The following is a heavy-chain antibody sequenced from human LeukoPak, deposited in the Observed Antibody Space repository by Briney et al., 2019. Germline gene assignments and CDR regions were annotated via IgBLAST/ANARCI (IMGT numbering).Heavy chain of an antibody. CDR1: GGSITSANYH. CDR2: VYASGST. V-gene: IGHV4-61*02. D-gene: IGHD5-24*01. J-gene: IGHJ5*02. Sequence: SQTLSLTCSVSGGSITSANYHWTWLRQPAGKRLEWIGRVYASGSTNYNPSLKGRVTISIDTSKNKFSLKLSSVTAADTAVYYCARGGFMATHPWGQGTLVTVSS. CDR3: ARGGFMATHP.